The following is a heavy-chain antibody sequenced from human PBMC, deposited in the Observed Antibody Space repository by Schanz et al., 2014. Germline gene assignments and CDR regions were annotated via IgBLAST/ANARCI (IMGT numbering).Heavy chain of an antibody. D-gene: IGHD3-10*01. CDR3: ARPALWFGDNCFDP. CDR2: ISGDHRNT. J-gene: IGHJ5*02. Sequence: EEQLVESGGGLVQPGGSLRLSCAASGFTFSTHAMSWVRQAPGKGLEWVSSISGDHRNTFYADSVKGRFTISRDNSKNSLYLQMTSLRAEDTAVYYCARPALWFGDNCFDPWGQGTLVTFSS. V-gene: IGHV3-23*04. CDR1: GFTFSTHA.